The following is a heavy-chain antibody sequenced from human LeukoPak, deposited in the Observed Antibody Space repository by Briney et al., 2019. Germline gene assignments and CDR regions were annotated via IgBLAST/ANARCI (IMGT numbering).Heavy chain of an antibody. Sequence: SQTLSLTCTVSGGSLSSGDYYWSWIRQPPGKGLEWIGYIYYSGSTYYNPSLKSRVTISVDTSKNQFSLKLSTATAADTAMYYCAGVSLGGYESEYYFDYWGQGTLVTVSS. V-gene: IGHV4-30-4*08. D-gene: IGHD5-12*01. CDR2: IYYSGST. J-gene: IGHJ4*02. CDR1: GGSLSSGDYY. CDR3: AGVSLGGYESEYYFDY.